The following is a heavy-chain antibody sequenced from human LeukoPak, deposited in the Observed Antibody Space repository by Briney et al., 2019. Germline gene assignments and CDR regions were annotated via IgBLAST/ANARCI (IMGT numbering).Heavy chain of an antibody. J-gene: IGHJ4*02. CDR1: GFTVSSNY. Sequence: GGSLRLSCAASGFTVSSNYMSWVRQAPGKGLEWVSVIYSGGSTYYADSVKGRFTISRHNSKNTMYLQMNSLRDEDTAVYYCAREKYCSSTSCYRGFDYWGQGNLVTVSS. V-gene: IGHV3-53*01. CDR3: AREKYCSSTSCYRGFDY. D-gene: IGHD2-2*02. CDR2: IYSGGST.